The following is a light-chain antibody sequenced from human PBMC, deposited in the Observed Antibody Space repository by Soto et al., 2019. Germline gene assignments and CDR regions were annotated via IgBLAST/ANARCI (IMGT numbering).Light chain of an antibody. V-gene: IGLV2-14*01. CDR1: SSDVGGYNY. Sequence: QSALTQPASVSGSPGQSITISCTGTSSDVGGYNYVSWYQQHPGKAPTLMIYAVSDRPSGVSNRFSGSKSGNTASLTISGLQAEDEADYYCSSYTSSSPDVFGTGTKVTVL. CDR2: AVS. J-gene: IGLJ1*01. CDR3: SSYTSSSPDV.